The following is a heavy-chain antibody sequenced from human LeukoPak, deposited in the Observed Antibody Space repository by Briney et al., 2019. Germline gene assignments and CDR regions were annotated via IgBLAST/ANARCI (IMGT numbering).Heavy chain of an antibody. J-gene: IGHJ3*02. CDR1: GFTFSSYS. CDR3: AGFSSTTDAFDI. V-gene: IGHV3-21*01. CDR2: ISSSSSYI. Sequence: GGSLRLSCAASGFTFSSYSMKWVRQARGKGLEWVSSISSSSSYIYYADSVKGRFTISRDNAKNSLYLQMNSLRAEDTAVYYCAGFSSTTDAFDIWGQGTMVTVSS. D-gene: IGHD2-2*01.